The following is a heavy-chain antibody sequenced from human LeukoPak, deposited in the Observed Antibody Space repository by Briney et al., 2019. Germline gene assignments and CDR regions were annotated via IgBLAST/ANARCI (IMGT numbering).Heavy chain of an antibody. CDR2: ISSSSSYI. V-gene: IGHV3-21*01. CDR1: GFSFSSSW. Sequence: GGSLRLSCAASGFSFSSSWMNWVRQAPGKGLEWVSSISSSSSYIYYADSVKGRFTISRDNAKNSLYLQMNSLRAEDTAVYYCARGPQAYYYDSSGQKPFDYWGQGTLVTVSS. D-gene: IGHD3-22*01. CDR3: ARGPQAYYYDSSGQKPFDY. J-gene: IGHJ4*02.